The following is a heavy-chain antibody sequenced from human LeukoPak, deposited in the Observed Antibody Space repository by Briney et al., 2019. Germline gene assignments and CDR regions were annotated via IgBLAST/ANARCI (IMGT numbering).Heavy chain of an antibody. Sequence: SETLSLTCTVSGGSISSYYWSWIRQPPGKGLEWIGYIYYSGSTNYNPSLKSRVTISVDTSKNQFSLRLSSVTAADTAVYYCARTRYYYGSRSYGAPYYFDYWGQGTLVTVSS. V-gene: IGHV4-59*01. CDR2: IYYSGST. J-gene: IGHJ4*02. D-gene: IGHD3-10*01. CDR3: ARTRYYYGSRSYGAPYYFDY. CDR1: GGSISSYY.